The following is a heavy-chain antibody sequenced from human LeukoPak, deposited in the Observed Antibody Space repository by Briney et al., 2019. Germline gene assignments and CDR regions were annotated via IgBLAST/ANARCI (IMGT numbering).Heavy chain of an antibody. V-gene: IGHV4-38-2*02. CDR3: ARITDRTIFGEIMHGFDI. CDR1: GFSISSGYY. Sequence: SETLSLTCTVSGFSISSGYYWGWIRQPPGEGLEWIGSIYHSGSSYYNPSLKSRDTISVDTSKNQFSLKLSSVTAADTAVYYCARITDRTIFGEIMHGFDIWGQGTPVTVSS. J-gene: IGHJ3*02. CDR2: IYHSGSS. D-gene: IGHD3-3*01.